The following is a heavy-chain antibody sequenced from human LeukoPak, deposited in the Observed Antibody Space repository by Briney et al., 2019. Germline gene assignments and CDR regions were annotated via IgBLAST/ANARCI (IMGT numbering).Heavy chain of an antibody. CDR3: ASGGSGSYYSYYFDY. J-gene: IGHJ4*02. CDR2: IIPIFGTA. V-gene: IGHV1-69*13. D-gene: IGHD3-10*01. CDR1: GGTFSSYA. Sequence: SVKVSCKASGGTFSSYAISWVRQAPGQGLEWMGGIIPIFGTANYAQKFQGRVTITADESTSTAYMELSSLRSEDTAVYYCASGGSGSYYSYYFDYWGQGTLVTVSS.